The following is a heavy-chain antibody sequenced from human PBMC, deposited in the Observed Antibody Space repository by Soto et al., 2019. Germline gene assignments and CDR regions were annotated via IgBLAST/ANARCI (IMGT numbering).Heavy chain of an antibody. CDR2: ISAYNGNT. D-gene: IGHD5-12*01. CDR1: GYTFTSYG. CDR3: ARVPPEKWLHYYYYYGMDV. Sequence: ASVKVSCKASGYTFTSYGISWVRQAPGQGLEWMGWISAYNGNTTYAQKLQGRVTMTTDTSTSTAYMELRSLRSDDTAVYYCARVPPEKWLHYYYYYGMDVWGQGTTVTVSS. V-gene: IGHV1-18*01. J-gene: IGHJ6*02.